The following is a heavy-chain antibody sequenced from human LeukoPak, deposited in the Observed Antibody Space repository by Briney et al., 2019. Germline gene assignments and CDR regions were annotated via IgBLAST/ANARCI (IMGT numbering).Heavy chain of an antibody. Sequence: PGRSLRLSCAAAGFTFSSYTIHWVRQAPGKGLEWVAVISYDGSNKYYADSVESRFTISRDNSKNTLYLQMNSLRAEDTAVYYCARGVFSGSYIFDYWGQGTLVTVSS. CDR2: ISYDGSNK. V-gene: IGHV3-30-3*01. J-gene: IGHJ4*02. CDR3: ARGVFSGSYIFDY. CDR1: GFTFSSYT. D-gene: IGHD1-26*01.